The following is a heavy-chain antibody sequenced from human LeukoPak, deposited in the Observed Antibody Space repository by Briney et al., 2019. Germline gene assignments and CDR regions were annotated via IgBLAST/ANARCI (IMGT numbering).Heavy chain of an antibody. D-gene: IGHD1-20*01. CDR2: ISSSSSYI. V-gene: IGHV3-21*01. J-gene: IGHJ4*02. CDR3: ARDSPHGMFDY. Sequence: GGSLRPSCAASGFTVSSYSMNWVRQAPGKGLEWVSSISSSSSYIYYADSVKGRFTISRDNAKNSLYLQMNSLRAEDTAVYYCARDSPHGMFDYWGQGTLVTVSS. CDR1: GFTVSSYS.